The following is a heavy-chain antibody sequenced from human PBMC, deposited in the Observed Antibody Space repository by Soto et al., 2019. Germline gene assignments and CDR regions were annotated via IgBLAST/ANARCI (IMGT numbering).Heavy chain of an antibody. V-gene: IGHV1-69*01. CDR2: VSPPFRTS. Sequence: QVQLVQSGAEVKKPGSSVKVSCKTSGVSFNNNGIGWVRQAPGNGLEWMGGVSPPFRTSNYARKFQGRISIIADASTGTVNMQLRSLTSDYTAQYYCARVLYYGSGSYSPYGMDVWGQGTTVTVSS. D-gene: IGHD3-10*01. CDR1: GVSFNNNG. J-gene: IGHJ6*02. CDR3: ARVLYYGSGSYSPYGMDV.